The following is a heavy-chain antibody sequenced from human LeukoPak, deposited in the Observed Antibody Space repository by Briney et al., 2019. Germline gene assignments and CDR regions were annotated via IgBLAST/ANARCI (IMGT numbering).Heavy chain of an antibody. CDR1: GFTFSSYS. J-gene: IGHJ4*02. CDR3: AKDHLAAAFSLFDY. D-gene: IGHD6-13*01. V-gene: IGHV3-48*01. Sequence: GGTLRLSCAASGFTFSSYSMNWVRQAPGKGLEWVSYISSSSSTIYYADSVKGRFTISRDNSKNTLYLQMNSLRAEDTAVYYCAKDHLAAAFSLFDYWGQGTLVTVSS. CDR2: ISSSSSTI.